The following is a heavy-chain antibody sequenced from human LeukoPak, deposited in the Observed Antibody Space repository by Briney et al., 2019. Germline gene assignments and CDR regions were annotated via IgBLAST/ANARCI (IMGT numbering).Heavy chain of an antibody. D-gene: IGHD1-26*01. J-gene: IGHJ4*02. V-gene: IGHV4-39*01. CDR3: GRQRAGATDY. Sequence: SETLSLTCTVSGGPISSTTYYWGWIRQPPGKGLEWIGTIYYSGTTSYNPSLKSRVTMSVDTSKNQFSLKLSSVTAADTGVYYCGRQRAGATDYWGQGTLVTVSS. CDR1: GGPISSTTYY. CDR2: IYYSGTT.